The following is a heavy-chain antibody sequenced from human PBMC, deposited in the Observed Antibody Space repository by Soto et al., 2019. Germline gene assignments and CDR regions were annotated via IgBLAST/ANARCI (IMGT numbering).Heavy chain of an antibody. D-gene: IGHD6-6*01. CDR2: LSTSGNT. Sequence: SETHSLTSTVSGVNIGNYYWSWIRQPAGKGLEWIGRLSTSGNTNYSPSLKSRVTMSLDTSKNQFSLMLNSVTAADTAVYYCRRDFDYWGQGTLVTVSS. CDR3: RRDFDY. CDR1: GVNIGNYY. J-gene: IGHJ4*02. V-gene: IGHV4-4*07.